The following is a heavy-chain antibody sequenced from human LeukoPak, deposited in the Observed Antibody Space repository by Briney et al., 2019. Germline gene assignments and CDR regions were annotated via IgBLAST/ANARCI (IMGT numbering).Heavy chain of an antibody. Sequence: PSETLSLTCTVSGGSISSSSYYWGWIRQPPWKGLEWIGSIYYSGSTYYNPSLKSRVTISVDTSRNQFSLKVSSVTAADTAVYYCATLDIGAYWGQGTLVTVSS. CDR3: ATLDIGAY. D-gene: IGHD2-2*03. CDR2: IYYSGST. J-gene: IGHJ4*02. CDR1: GGSISSSSYY. V-gene: IGHV4-39*07.